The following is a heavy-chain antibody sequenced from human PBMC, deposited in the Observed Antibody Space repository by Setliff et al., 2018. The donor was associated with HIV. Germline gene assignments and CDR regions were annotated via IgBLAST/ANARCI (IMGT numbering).Heavy chain of an antibody. Sequence: PSETLSLTCTVSGGSIRKGNYYWSWIRQPAGEGLEWIGHISTSGSTNYNPSLKSRVSISVDTSKNQFSLALTSVTAADTAVYYCTRGRSMPTLTTWGQGALVTVSS. CDR3: TRGRSMPTLTT. J-gene: IGHJ4*02. CDR2: ISTSGST. V-gene: IGHV4-61*09. CDR1: GGSIRKGNYY. D-gene: IGHD3-22*01.